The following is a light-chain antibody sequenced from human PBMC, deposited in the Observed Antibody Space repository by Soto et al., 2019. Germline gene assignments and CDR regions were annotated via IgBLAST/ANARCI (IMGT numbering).Light chain of an antibody. CDR3: SSFAGNNNLV. CDR1: SRDVGGYNY. CDR2: EVS. Sequence: QSALTQPASVSGSPGQSITISCTGTSRDVGGYNYVSWYQQHPGKAPKLMIYEVSNWPSGVSNRFSGSKSGNTASLTISGLQAEDEADYYCSSFAGNNNLVFGGGTKLTVL. V-gene: IGLV2-14*01. J-gene: IGLJ2*01.